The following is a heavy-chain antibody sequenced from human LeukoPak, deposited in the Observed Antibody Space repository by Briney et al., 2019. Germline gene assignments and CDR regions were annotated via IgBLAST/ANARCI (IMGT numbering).Heavy chain of an antibody. CDR2: IKEDGGEK. D-gene: IGHD2-15*01. Sequence: GGSLRLSCAASGFTFSNYWMTWVRQAPGKGLEWVAHIKEDGGEKHYVDPVKGRFTISRDNAKNSLYLQMNSLRAEDTAVYYCARALLGVGLYYFQHWGQGTLVTVSS. V-gene: IGHV3-7*01. CDR1: GFTFSNYW. CDR3: ARALLGVGLYYFQH. J-gene: IGHJ1*01.